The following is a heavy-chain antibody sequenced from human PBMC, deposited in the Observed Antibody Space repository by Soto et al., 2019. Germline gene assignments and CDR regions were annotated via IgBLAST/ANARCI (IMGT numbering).Heavy chain of an antibody. V-gene: IGHV2-5*02. CDR3: AHIHDSSGYSTFDY. D-gene: IGHD3-22*01. CDR2: IYWDDDK. Sequence: QITLKESGPTLVKPTQTLTLTCTFSGFSLSTSGVGVGWIRQPPGKALEWLALIYWDDDKRYSPSLKSRLTTTKYTSKTQVVLTMTNMDPVDTATYYCAHIHDSSGYSTFDYWGQGTLVTVSS. CDR1: GFSLSTSGVG. J-gene: IGHJ4*02.